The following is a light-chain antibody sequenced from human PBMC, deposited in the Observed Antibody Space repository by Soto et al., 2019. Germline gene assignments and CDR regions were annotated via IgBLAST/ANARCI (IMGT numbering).Light chain of an antibody. Sequence: EIVLTQSPATLSLSPGERATLSCRASQSVSNFLAWYQQRTGHAPMLLLYGASNRATGTPARFSGSGSGTDFTLTISSLEHEDSAVYYCQQRSNRLTFGGGTKVEIK. CDR1: QSVSNF. CDR3: QQRSNRLT. CDR2: GAS. J-gene: IGKJ4*01. V-gene: IGKV3-11*01.